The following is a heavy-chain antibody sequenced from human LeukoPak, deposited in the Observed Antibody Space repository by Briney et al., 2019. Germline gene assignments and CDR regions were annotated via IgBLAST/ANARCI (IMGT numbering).Heavy chain of an antibody. CDR2: ISSSSSYI. V-gene: IGHV3-21*01. J-gene: IGHJ4*02. CDR1: GFTFSSYS. CDR3: ARFSRSALVTQFDY. D-gene: IGHD4-4*01. Sequence: PGGSLRLSCAASGFTFSSYSMNWVRQAPGKGLEWVSSISSSSSYIYYADSVKGRFTISRDNAKKSLYLQMNRLRAEDTAVYYCARFSRSALVTQFDYWGQGTLVTVSS.